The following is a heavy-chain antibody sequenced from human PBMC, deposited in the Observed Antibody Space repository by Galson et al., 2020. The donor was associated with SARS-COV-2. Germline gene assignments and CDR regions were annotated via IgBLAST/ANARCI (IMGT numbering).Heavy chain of an antibody. CDR2: IDYSGGT. CDR3: ARAPKGGPRRFDY. D-gene: IGHD3-16*01. Sequence: SETLSLTCAVYGGSFRGYYWNWIRQSPGKGLQWIAGIDYSGGTYFTPSLRSRVSISIDTSKNQFSLTLDSLTAADTAVYYCARAPKGGPRRFDYWGQGNLVTVSS. V-gene: IGHV4-34*01. J-gene: IGHJ4*02. CDR1: GGSFRGYY.